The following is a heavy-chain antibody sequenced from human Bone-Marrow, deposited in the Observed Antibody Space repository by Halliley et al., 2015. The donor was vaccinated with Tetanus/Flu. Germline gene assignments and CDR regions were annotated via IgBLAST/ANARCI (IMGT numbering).Heavy chain of an antibody. CDR2: IFYSGSA. CDR3: ARVGYYYYISSGFDS. Sequence: WIGCIFYSGSANYNPSLRSRVTISADTSKNQFSLKLSSVTAADTAVYYCARVGYYYYISSGFDSWGQGNLVTVSS. V-gene: IGHV4-59*01. J-gene: IGHJ4*02. D-gene: IGHD3-16*01.